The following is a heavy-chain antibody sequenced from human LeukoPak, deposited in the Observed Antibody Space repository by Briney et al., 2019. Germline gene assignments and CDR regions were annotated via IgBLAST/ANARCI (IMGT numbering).Heavy chain of an antibody. V-gene: IGHV3-21*01. CDR2: ITGRSTKT. CDR3: GRNFNY. J-gene: IGHJ4*02. CDR1: GFTFSSYD. Sequence: PGGSLRLSCAASGFTFSSYDFVWVRQAPGKGLEWVSTITGRSTKTYYAEPAKGRFTISRDDAKNSLCLQMNSLRAEDTAVYYCGRNFNYWGQGTLVTVAS.